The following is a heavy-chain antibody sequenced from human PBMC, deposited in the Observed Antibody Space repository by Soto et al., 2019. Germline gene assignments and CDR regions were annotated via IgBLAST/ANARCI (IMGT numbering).Heavy chain of an antibody. J-gene: IGHJ6*02. Sequence: PGESLKISCAASGFTFSSYEMNWVRQAPGKGLEWVSYTSSSGSTIYYADSVEGRFTISRDNAKNSLYLQMNSLRAEDTAVYYCARDTHAYYDFWSGTPPYDYYGMDVWGQGTTVTVSS. V-gene: IGHV3-48*03. CDR1: GFTFSSYE. CDR2: TSSSGSTI. D-gene: IGHD3-3*01. CDR3: ARDTHAYYDFWSGTPPYDYYGMDV.